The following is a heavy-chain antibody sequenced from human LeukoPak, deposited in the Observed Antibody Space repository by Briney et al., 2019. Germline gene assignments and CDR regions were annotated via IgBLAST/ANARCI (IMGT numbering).Heavy chain of an antibody. Sequence: PGGSLRLSCVTSGLNFSAYYMNWIRQAPGKGLEWISFISGSGNTTSYVESVKGRFTISRDNSKNTLYLQMNSLRAEDTAVYYCARDAGFRSKYSSGYFDYWGQGTLVTVSS. J-gene: IGHJ4*02. CDR2: ISGSGNTT. CDR1: GLNFSAYY. V-gene: IGHV3-11*04. D-gene: IGHD6-19*01. CDR3: ARDAGFRSKYSSGYFDY.